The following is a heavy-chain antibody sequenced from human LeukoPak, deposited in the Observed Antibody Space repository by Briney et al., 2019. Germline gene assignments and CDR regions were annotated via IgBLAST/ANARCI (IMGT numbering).Heavy chain of an antibody. Sequence: SETLSLTCTVSGGSISSSSYYWGWIRQPPGKGLEWVGGIYYSGSTYYNPSLKSRVTISVDTSKNQFSLRLSSVTAADTAVYYCARLLSVAGDYWGQGTLVTVSS. D-gene: IGHD6-19*01. J-gene: IGHJ4*02. CDR1: GGSISSSSYY. CDR3: ARLLSVAGDY. CDR2: IYYSGST. V-gene: IGHV4-39*01.